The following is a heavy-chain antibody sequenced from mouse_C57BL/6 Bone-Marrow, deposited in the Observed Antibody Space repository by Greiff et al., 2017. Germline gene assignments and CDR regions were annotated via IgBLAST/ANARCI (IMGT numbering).Heavy chain of an antibody. D-gene: IGHD1-1*01. CDR1: GYTFTSYW. CDR3: ARWVITTVVATRYFDV. J-gene: IGHJ1*03. V-gene: IGHV1-52*01. CDR2: IDPSDSET. Sequence: VQLQQPGAELVRPGSSVKLSCKASGYTFTSYWMHWVKQRPIQGLEWIGNIDPSDSETHYNQKFKDKATLTVDKSSSTAYMQLSSLTSEDSAVYYCARWVITTVVATRYFDVWGTGTTVTVSS.